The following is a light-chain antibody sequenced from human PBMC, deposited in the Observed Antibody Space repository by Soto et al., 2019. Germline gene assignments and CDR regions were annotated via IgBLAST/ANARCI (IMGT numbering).Light chain of an antibody. CDR3: QQRSNWPPSIT. Sequence: EIVLTQSPGTLSLSPVERATLSCRASQSVSNNYLAWYQQKPGQAPRLLIYGASNRATGIPDRFSGSGSGTDFTLTISRLEPEDFAVYYCQQRSNWPPSITFGQGTRLEIK. CDR1: QSVSNNY. CDR2: GAS. J-gene: IGKJ5*01. V-gene: IGKV3D-20*02.